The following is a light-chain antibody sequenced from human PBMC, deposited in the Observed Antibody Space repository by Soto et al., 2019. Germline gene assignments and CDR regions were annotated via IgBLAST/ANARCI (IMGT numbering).Light chain of an antibody. CDR2: GAS. CDR3: QQYGSSRT. Sequence: EIVLTQSPGTLSLSPGERATLSCRASQSVSNTYLAWYQQKPDQAPRLLIYGASSRATGIPDRFSGSGSGTDFTLTISRLEPEDFAVYYCQQYGSSRTFGQGTKVEIK. J-gene: IGKJ1*01. V-gene: IGKV3-20*01. CDR1: QSVSNTY.